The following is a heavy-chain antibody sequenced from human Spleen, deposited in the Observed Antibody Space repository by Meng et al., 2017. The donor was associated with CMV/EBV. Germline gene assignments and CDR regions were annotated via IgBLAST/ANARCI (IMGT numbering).Heavy chain of an antibody. Sequence: GSLRLSCVGSGFTFSSYTMIWVRQSPGKGLEWVSSISSGSSYAFYIDSLKGRFTISRDNVKNSVYLQMNSLRAEDTAMYYCARVLEDVVVVVPNYYYGMDVWGQGTTVTVSS. CDR2: ISSGSSYA. CDR1: GFTFSSYT. D-gene: IGHD2-15*01. J-gene: IGHJ6*01. CDR3: ARVLEDVVVVVPNYYYGMDV. V-gene: IGHV3-21*06.